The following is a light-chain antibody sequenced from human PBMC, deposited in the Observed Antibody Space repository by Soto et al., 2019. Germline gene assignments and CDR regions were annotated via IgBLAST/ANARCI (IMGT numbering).Light chain of an antibody. CDR3: QQYNSYSYT. V-gene: IGKV1-5*03. CDR1: QSISSW. J-gene: IGKJ2*01. CDR2: KAS. Sequence: DIQMTQSPSTLSASVGDRVTITCRASQSISSWLAWYQQKPGKAPKLLIYKASSLESGVPSRFSGSGSGTEFTLTISSLQPDDFATYYCQQYNSYSYTFXQGPKVDI.